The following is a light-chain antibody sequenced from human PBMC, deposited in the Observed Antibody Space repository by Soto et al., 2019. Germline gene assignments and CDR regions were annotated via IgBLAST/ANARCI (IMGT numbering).Light chain of an antibody. CDR2: AAS. CDR3: HQTDTIPET. V-gene: IGKV1-39*01. J-gene: IGKJ1*01. Sequence: DIQMTQSPSSLSASVGDRVTITCRASQSISTFLNWYQQKPGKAPKLLIYAASTLQTGVPSRFSGSGPGTDFTLTISNLQPEDFATYYCHQTDTIPETFGQGTKVEIK. CDR1: QSISTF.